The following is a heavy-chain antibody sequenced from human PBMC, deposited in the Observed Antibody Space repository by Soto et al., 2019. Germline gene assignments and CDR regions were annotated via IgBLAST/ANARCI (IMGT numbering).Heavy chain of an antibody. J-gene: IGHJ4*02. Sequence: ASVKVSCKASGYTFTSYGISWVRQAPGQGLEWMGWISAYNGNTNYAQKLQGRVTMTTDTSTSTAYMEPRSLRSDDTAVYYCARTGILTGYYSIDYWGQGTLVTVSS. CDR2: ISAYNGNT. CDR1: GYTFTSYG. V-gene: IGHV1-18*01. CDR3: ARTGILTGYYSIDY. D-gene: IGHD3-9*01.